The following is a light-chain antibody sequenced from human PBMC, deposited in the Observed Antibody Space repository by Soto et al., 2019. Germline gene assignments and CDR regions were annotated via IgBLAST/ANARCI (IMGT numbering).Light chain of an antibody. CDR1: ETIIDY. J-gene: IGKJ2*01. V-gene: IGKV1-39*01. CDR2: SAS. Sequence: DIQMSQSPSSLSASVGDSVTITCRASETIIDYLNWYQQQPGEAPKLLIFSASSLHSGVPSRFRRSGSGTHFTLTISSLQPEDFATYFCQQSFSAPRTFGQGTKLQAK. CDR3: QQSFSAPRT.